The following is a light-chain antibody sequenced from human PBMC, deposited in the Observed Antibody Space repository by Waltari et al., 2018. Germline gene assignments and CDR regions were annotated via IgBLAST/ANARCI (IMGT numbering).Light chain of an antibody. V-gene: IGLV2-14*03. CDR2: NVH. CDR1: SSHSGGHIH. Sequence: QSALTQPASVSGSPGQSIAIPCTGPSSHSGGHIHVSWYQQHPGKAPKIIIYNVHNRPSGVSDRFSGSKSGNTASLTISGLQAEDEADYYCGSYRSGSTLVFGGGTRLTVL. CDR3: GSYRSGSTLV. J-gene: IGLJ2*01.